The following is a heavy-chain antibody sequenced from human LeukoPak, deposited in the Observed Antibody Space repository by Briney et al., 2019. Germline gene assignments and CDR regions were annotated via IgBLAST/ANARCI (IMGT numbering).Heavy chain of an antibody. V-gene: IGHV3-23*01. J-gene: IGHJ5*02. Sequence: PGGSLRLSCAASGLTFSNYAMSWVRQAPGKGLDWVSAISGTGCTTYYADSVKGRFTISRDNSKNTLYLQMNRLRAEGTAVYYCAGGPSYYYDSRWFDPWGQGTLVTVSS. D-gene: IGHD3-22*01. CDR3: AGGPSYYYDSRWFDP. CDR1: GLTFSNYA. CDR2: ISGTGCTT.